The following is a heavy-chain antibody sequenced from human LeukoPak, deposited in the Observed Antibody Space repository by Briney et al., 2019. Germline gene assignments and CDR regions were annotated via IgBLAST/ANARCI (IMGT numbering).Heavy chain of an antibody. V-gene: IGHV3-23*01. CDR1: GFTFAGYA. D-gene: IGHD1-14*01. Sequence: GGSLRLSCAASGFTFAGYAMNWVRQAPGQGLEWVSGISASGHNTYYADSVKGRFTISRDNSKNTLHLQMNTLRVEDTAVYYCGKGDPDHLSSIGYWGQGTLVTVSS. J-gene: IGHJ4*02. CDR3: GKGDPDHLSSIGY. CDR2: ISASGHNT.